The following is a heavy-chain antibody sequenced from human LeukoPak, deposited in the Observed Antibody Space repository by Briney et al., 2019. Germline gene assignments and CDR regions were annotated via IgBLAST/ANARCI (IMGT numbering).Heavy chain of an antibody. CDR3: AKDLIKVGPTRFRNYYYYMDV. CDR2: VSGSGSRT. CDR1: GFTFSSYA. V-gene: IGHV3-23*01. Sequence: GGSLRLSCAASGFTFSSYAMSWVRQAPGKGLEWVSTVSGSGSRTYYADSVKGRFTISRDNSKNTLYPQMDSLRAEDTAVYYCAKDLIKVGPTRFRNYYYYMDVWGKGTTVTVSS. J-gene: IGHJ6*03. D-gene: IGHD1-26*01.